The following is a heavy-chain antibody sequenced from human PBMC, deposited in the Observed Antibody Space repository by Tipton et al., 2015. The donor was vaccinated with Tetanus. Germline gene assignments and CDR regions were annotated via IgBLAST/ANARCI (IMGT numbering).Heavy chain of an antibody. CDR1: GGSFSGYY. CDR3: ARGISSRGVRGYFDY. CDR2: INHSGST. J-gene: IGHJ4*02. D-gene: IGHD6-13*01. V-gene: IGHV4-34*01. Sequence: TLSLTCAVYGGSFSGYYWSWIRQPPGKGLEWIGEINHSGSTNYNPSLKSRVTISVDTSKNQFSLKLSSVTAADTAVYYCARGISSRGVRGYFDYWGQGTLVTVSS.